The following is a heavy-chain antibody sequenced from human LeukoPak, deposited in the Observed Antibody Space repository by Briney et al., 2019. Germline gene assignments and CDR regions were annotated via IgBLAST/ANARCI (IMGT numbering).Heavy chain of an antibody. J-gene: IGHJ4*02. CDR1: GFTVSSNY. CDR2: ISSSSSYT. Sequence: GGSLRLSCAASGFTVSSNYMSWVRQAPGKGLEWASYISSSSSYTNYADSVKGRFTISRDNAKNSLYLQMNSLRAEDTAVYYCARGVAAAGFFDYWGQGTLVTVSS. D-gene: IGHD6-13*01. V-gene: IGHV3-11*05. CDR3: ARGVAAAGFFDY.